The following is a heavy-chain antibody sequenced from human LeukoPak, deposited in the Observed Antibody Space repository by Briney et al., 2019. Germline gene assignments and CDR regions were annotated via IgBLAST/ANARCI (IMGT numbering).Heavy chain of an antibody. CDR1: GFTFSSYA. D-gene: IGHD5-12*01. Sequence: GGSLRLSCAASGFTFSSYAMHWVRQAPGKGLEYVSAISSNGGSTYYANSVKGRFTISRDNSKKTLYLQMGSLRAEDMAVYYCARGYSGYDLWGQGTLVTVSS. J-gene: IGHJ4*02. CDR3: ARGYSGYDL. V-gene: IGHV3-64*01. CDR2: ISSNGGST.